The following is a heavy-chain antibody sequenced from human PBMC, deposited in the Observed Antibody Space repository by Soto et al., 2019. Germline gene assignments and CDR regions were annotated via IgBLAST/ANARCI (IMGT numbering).Heavy chain of an antibody. J-gene: IGHJ6*02. CDR2: IIPIFGTA. D-gene: IGHD2-2*02. Sequence: SVKVSCKASGGTFSSYAISWVRQAPGQGLEWMGGIIPIFGTANYAQKFQGRVTITADESTSTAYMELSSLRAEDTAVYYCARVGYCSSTSCYRDYYYYGMDVWGQGTTVTVSS. CDR1: GGTFSSYA. CDR3: ARVGYCSSTSCYRDYYYYGMDV. V-gene: IGHV1-69*13.